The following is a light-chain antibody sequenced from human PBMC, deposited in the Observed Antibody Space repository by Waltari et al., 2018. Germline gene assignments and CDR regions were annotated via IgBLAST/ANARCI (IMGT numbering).Light chain of an antibody. J-gene: IGLJ1*01. Sequence: QSVLTQPPSVSAAPGQKVTISCSGSSSNIGHNYVSWNQQLPGTAPKLLIYDNNKRPSGIPDRISGSKSGTSATLGITGLQTGDEADYYCGTWDTGLSSAFYVFGTGTKVSVL. CDR3: GTWDTGLSSAFYV. V-gene: IGLV1-51*01. CDR1: SSNIGHNY. CDR2: DNN.